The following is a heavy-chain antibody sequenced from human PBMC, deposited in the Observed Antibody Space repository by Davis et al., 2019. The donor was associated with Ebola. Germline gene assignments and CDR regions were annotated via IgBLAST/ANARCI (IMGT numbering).Heavy chain of an antibody. CDR1: GFTFSNYD. D-gene: IGHD3-22*01. V-gene: IGHV3-23*01. CDR3: ARDYYDNSGDGFDI. CDR2: ISASEGHT. J-gene: IGHJ3*02. Sequence: GESLKISCAASGFTFSNYDMSWVRHVPGKGLEWVSTISASEGHTHYSDSVRGRFTISRDNSKNTLYLQMNSLRAEDTAMYYCARDYYDNSGDGFDIWGQGTMVTVSS.